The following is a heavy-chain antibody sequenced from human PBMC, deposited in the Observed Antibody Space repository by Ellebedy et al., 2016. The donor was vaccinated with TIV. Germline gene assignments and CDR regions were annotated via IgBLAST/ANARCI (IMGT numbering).Heavy chain of an antibody. CDR2: IHYSGST. Sequence: SETLSLTXTVSGGTISSYYWSWIRQPPGKGLERIGYIHYSGSTNYNPSLKSRVTISVDTSKNQFSLKLSSVTAADTAVYHCARGAAVGATSNYWGQGTLVTVSS. V-gene: IGHV4-59*01. J-gene: IGHJ4*02. CDR1: GGTISSYY. CDR3: ARGAAVGATSNY. D-gene: IGHD1-26*01.